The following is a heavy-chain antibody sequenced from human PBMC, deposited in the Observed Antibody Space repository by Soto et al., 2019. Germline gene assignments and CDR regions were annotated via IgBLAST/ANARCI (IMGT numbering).Heavy chain of an antibody. V-gene: IGHV4-31*02. Sequence: GGSVTTSSYYWSRIRQHPGKGLEWIGNIYYSGSTYYNPSLKSRVTTSVDTSKNQFSLKLSSVTAADTAVYYCARVGSYHSTAFDIWGQGTMVTVSS. CDR1: GGSVTTSSYY. CDR3: ARVGSYHSTAFDI. D-gene: IGHD3-10*01. CDR2: IYYSGST. J-gene: IGHJ3*02.